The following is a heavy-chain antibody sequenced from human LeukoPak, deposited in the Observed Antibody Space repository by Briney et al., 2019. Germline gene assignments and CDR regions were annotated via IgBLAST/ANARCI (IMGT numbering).Heavy chain of an antibody. V-gene: IGHV4-59*01. CDR1: GGSISSYY. D-gene: IGHD3-22*01. Sequence: SETLSLTCTVSGGSISSYYWSWIRQPPGKGLEWIGYIYDSGSTNYNPSLKSRVTISVDTSKNQLSLKLSSVTAADTAVYYCAGAEYYYDSSGYYYNRYFQHWGQGTLVTVSS. CDR3: AGAEYYYDSSGYYYNRYFQH. J-gene: IGHJ1*01. CDR2: IYDSGST.